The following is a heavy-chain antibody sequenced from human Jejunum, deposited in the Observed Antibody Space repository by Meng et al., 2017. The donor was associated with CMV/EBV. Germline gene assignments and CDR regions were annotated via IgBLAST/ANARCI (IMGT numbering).Heavy chain of an antibody. Sequence: GCAFSSYNMDWVRQAPGKGLEWVASITTTSRYIYYGDSVKGRFTVSRDNAQNSVYLQMNSLRAEDTAVYYCVRDRFGVITPDVFDIWGQGTMVTVSS. J-gene: IGHJ3*02. CDR1: GCAFSSYN. CDR2: ITTTSRYI. D-gene: IGHD3-10*01. V-gene: IGHV3-21*06. CDR3: VRDRFGVITPDVFDI.